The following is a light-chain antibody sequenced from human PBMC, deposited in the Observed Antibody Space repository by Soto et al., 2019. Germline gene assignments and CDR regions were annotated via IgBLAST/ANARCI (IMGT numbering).Light chain of an antibody. CDR3: CSYAGSSTLV. CDR2: EGS. V-gene: IGLV2-23*01. Sequence: QSALTQPASVSGSPGQSITISCTGTSSDVGSYNLVSWYQQHPGKAPKLMIYEGSKRPSGVSNRFSASKSGNTASVTISGLQAEDAADYYCCSYAGSSTLVFGGGTQLTVL. J-gene: IGLJ3*02. CDR1: SSDVGSYNL.